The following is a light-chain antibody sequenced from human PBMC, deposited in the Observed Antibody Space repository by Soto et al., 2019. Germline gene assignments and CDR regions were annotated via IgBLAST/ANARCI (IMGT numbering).Light chain of an antibody. J-gene: IGKJ4*01. CDR2: DAS. V-gene: IGKV1-5*01. CDR1: QSISSW. Sequence: DIQMTQSPSTLSATAGDRVTITCRASQSISSWLAWYQQKPGKAPKLLIYDASNLESGVPSRFSGSGSGTDFTFTINSLQPEDIATYYCQQYDNLPLTFGGGTKVEIK. CDR3: QQYDNLPLT.